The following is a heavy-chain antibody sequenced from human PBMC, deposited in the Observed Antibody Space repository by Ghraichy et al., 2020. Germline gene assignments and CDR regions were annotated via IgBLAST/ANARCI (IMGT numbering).Heavy chain of an antibody. CDR1: GGSFSGYY. V-gene: IGHV4-34*01. Sequence: SETLSLTCAVYGGSFSGYYWSWIRQPPGKGLEWIGEINHSGSTNYNPSLKSRVTISVDTSKNQFSLKLSSVTAADTAVYYCARGNRWYVAYYGMDVWGQGTTVTVSS. CDR3: ARGNRWYVAYYGMDV. D-gene: IGHD2-15*01. J-gene: IGHJ6*02. CDR2: INHSGST.